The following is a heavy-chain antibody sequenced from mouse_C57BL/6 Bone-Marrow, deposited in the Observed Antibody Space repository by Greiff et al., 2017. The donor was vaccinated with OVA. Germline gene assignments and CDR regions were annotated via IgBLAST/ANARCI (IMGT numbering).Heavy chain of an antibody. Sequence: EVKLQQSGPELVKPGASVKISCKASGYSFTGYYMNWVKQSPEKSLEWIGEINTSTGGTTYNQKFKAKATLTVDKAPNTAYMQLKSLTSEDSAVYYCARCGLSGAMDYWGQGTSVTVSS. CDR3: ARCGLSGAMDY. V-gene: IGHV1-42*01. J-gene: IGHJ4*01. CDR1: GYSFTGYY. CDR2: INTSTGGT. D-gene: IGHD3-1*01.